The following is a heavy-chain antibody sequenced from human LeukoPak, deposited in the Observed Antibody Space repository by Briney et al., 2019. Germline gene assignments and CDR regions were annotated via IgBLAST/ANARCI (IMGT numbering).Heavy chain of an antibody. J-gene: IGHJ4*02. CDR1: GFTFRNYA. Sequence: GGSLRLSCSASGFTFRNYAMYWVRQAPGRGLEWAAVVSFDGNTTFYSDSVKGRFAISRDNSKNTLYLEMNSLRPEDTAVYYCARFRAATTRFDYWGQGTLVTVSS. D-gene: IGHD1/OR15-1a*01. V-gene: IGHV3-30*09. CDR2: VSFDGNTT. CDR3: ARFRAATTRFDY.